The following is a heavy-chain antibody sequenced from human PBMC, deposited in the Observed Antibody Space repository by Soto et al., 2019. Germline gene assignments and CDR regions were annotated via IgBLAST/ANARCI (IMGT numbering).Heavy chain of an antibody. CDR2: IYYSGST. CDR1: GGSISSYY. J-gene: IGHJ5*02. CDR3: ARDISASENWFDP. Sequence: SETLSLTCTVSGGSISSYYWSWIRQPPGKGLEWIGYIYYSGSTNYNPSLKSRVTISVDTSKNQFSLKLSSVTAADTAVYYCARDISASENWFDPWAQGTRVTVS. V-gene: IGHV4-59*01.